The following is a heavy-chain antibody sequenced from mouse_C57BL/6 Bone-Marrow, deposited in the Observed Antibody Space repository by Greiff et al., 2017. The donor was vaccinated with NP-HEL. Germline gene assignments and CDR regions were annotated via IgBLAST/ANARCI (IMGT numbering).Heavy chain of an antibody. Sequence: EVQLQQSGPELVKPGASVKISCKASGYSFTGYYMNWVKQSPEKSLEWIGEINPSTGGTTYNQKFKAKATLTVDKSSSTAYMQLKSLTAEDSAVYYCVRWYGSIFDYWGQGTTLTVSS. CDR1: GYSFTGYY. CDR2: INPSTGGT. CDR3: VRWYGSIFDY. D-gene: IGHD1-1*01. J-gene: IGHJ2*01. V-gene: IGHV1-42*01.